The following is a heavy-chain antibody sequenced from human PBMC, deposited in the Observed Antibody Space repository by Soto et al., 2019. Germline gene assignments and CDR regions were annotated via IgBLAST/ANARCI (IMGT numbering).Heavy chain of an antibody. D-gene: IGHD3-22*01. V-gene: IGHV1-18*01. CDR3: ARAGYYDSSGQPFDY. J-gene: IGHJ4*02. Sequence: VASVKVSCKASGYTFTSYGISLVRQAPGQGLEWMGWISAYNGNTNYAQKLQGRVTMTTDTSTSTAYMELRSLRSDDTAVYYCARAGYYDSSGQPFDYWGQGTLVTVSS. CDR1: GYTFTSYG. CDR2: ISAYNGNT.